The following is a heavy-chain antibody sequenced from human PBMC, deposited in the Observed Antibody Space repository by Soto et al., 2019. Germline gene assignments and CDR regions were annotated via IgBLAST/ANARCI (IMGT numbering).Heavy chain of an antibody. CDR1: GYTFTSYG. V-gene: IGHV1-18*01. Sequence: ASVKVSCKASGYTFTSYGISWVRQAPGQGLEWMGWISAYNGNTSYAQKLQGRVTMTTDTSTSTAYMELRSLRSDDTAVYYCARDQGSGFLEWLSGGWFDPWGQGTLVTVSS. CDR3: ARDQGSGFLEWLSGGWFDP. CDR2: ISAYNGNT. D-gene: IGHD3-3*01. J-gene: IGHJ5*02.